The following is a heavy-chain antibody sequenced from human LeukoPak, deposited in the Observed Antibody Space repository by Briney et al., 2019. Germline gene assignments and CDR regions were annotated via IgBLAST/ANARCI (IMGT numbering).Heavy chain of an antibody. CDR1: GVSISSGGYS. D-gene: IGHD4-11*01. V-gene: IGHV4-30-4*07. Sequence: SETLSLTCAVSGVSISSGGYSWTWIRQPPGKGLEWIGYISYSGNTYYNPSLKSRVTISVDTSKNQFSLKLSSVTAADTAVYYCARDATVTTHFDYWGQGTLVTVSS. CDR3: ARDATVTTHFDY. CDR2: ISYSGNT. J-gene: IGHJ4*02.